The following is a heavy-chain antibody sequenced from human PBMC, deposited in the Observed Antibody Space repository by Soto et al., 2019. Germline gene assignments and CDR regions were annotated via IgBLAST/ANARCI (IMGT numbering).Heavy chain of an antibody. CDR2: IIPIFGTA. J-gene: IGHJ6*02. V-gene: IGHV1-69*01. D-gene: IGHD2-2*01. CDR3: ARESIGVVQAAHYYYGMDV. CDR1: GGTFSSYA. Sequence: QVQLVQSGAEVKKPGYSVKVSCKASGGTFSSYAISWVRQAPGQGLEWMGGIIPIFGTANYAQKFQGRVTITADQSTSTAEMKLSSLRSEDTAVYYCARESIGVVQAAHYYYGMDVGCQGTTVTVSS.